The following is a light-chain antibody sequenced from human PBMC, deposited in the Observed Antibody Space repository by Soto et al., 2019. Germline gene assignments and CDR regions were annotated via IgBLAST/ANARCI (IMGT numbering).Light chain of an antibody. V-gene: IGKV1-5*01. CDR1: QDINRW. J-gene: IGKJ1*01. CDR3: QQFSLYWA. CDR2: NAD. Sequence: DIQMTQSPSTLSASVGDRVTITCRASQDINRWLAWYQQKPGEAPKILIYNADTLESGVPSRFSGSGYGTEFILTISSLQPDDFATYYCQQFSLYWAFGQGTK.